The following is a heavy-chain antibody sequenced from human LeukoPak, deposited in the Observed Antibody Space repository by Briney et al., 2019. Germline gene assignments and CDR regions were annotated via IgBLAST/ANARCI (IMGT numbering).Heavy chain of an antibody. CDR2: IKQDGSEK. J-gene: IGHJ3*02. CDR3: ARVHGRIQLWLFGAFDI. Sequence: PGGSLRLSCAASGFTFSSYWMSWVRQAPGKGLEWVANIKQDGSEKYYVDSVKGRFTISRDNAKNSLYLQMNSLRAEDTAVYYCARVHGRIQLWLFGAFDIWGRGTMVTVSS. D-gene: IGHD5-18*01. CDR1: GFTFSSYW. V-gene: IGHV3-7*01.